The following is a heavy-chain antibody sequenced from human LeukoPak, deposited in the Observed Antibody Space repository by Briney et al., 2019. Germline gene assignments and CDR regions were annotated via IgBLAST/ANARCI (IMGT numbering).Heavy chain of an antibody. V-gene: IGHV5-51*01. CDR1: GYSFTSYW. D-gene: IGHD3-16*02. CDR2: IYPGDSET. J-gene: IGHJ4*02. CDR3: ARRGYHDY. Sequence: GESLQFSCKGPGYSFTSYWMGWMRQMPGKAMEWMGIIYPGDSETRYSPSFQGQVTISADKSISTAYLQWSSLKASDTAMYYCARRGYHDYWGQGTLVTVSS.